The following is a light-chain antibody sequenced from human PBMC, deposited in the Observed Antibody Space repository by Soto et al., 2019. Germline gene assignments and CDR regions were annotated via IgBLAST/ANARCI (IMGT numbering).Light chain of an antibody. CDR1: SSDVGGYNY. V-gene: IGLV2-11*01. CDR3: CSYAGDYTFV. CDR2: DVK. Sequence: QSALTRPRSVSGSPGQSVTISCTGTSSDVGGYNYGTWYQQYPGKAPKVMIYDVKTRPSGVPDRFSGSKSGNTASLTISGLQAEDDADYYCCSYAGDYTFVFGTGTTLTVL. J-gene: IGLJ1*01.